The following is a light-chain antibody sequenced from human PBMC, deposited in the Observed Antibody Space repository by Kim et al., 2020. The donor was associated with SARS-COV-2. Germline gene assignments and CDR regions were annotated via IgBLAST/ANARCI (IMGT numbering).Light chain of an antibody. V-gene: IGLV1-40*01. J-gene: IGLJ2*01. CDR1: SFNIGAGDD. CDR2: GHS. CDR3: QSYGSSLSDSV. Sequence: QSVSISCTWFSFNIGAGDDVHWYQQLPGTSPNHLISGHSNRPSGAPDRFSCSKSGTSASLAITGLQAEDEADYYCQSYGSSLSDSVFGGGTQLTVL.